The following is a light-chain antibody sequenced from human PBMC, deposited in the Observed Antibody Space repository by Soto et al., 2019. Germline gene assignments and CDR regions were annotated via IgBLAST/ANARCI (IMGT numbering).Light chain of an antibody. CDR3: QHYNSYSEA. Sequence: EIVMTQSPATLSVSPGERATLSCRASQSVSANYLAWYQQKPGQAPRLLIYGASSRATGIPDRFSGSGSGTDFTLTISSLQPDDFATYYCQHYNSYSEAFGQGTKVDI. V-gene: IGKV3D-15*01. CDR1: QSVSAN. J-gene: IGKJ1*01. CDR2: GAS.